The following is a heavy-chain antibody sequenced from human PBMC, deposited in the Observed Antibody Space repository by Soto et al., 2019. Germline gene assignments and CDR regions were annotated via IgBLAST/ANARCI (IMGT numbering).Heavy chain of an antibody. Sequence: QVQLVQSGAEVKKPGSSVMVSCMASGGTFSSSAITWVRQAPGQGLEWLGTIVPVLTTTNYAQKFKGRVTMTTETSTSTAYMELRSLTSDDTAMYFCARDFYPLAYYFDYWGQGTLVTVSS. CDR3: ARDFYPLAYYFDY. J-gene: IGHJ4*02. V-gene: IGHV1-69*09. CDR2: IVPVLTTT. CDR1: GGTFSSSA.